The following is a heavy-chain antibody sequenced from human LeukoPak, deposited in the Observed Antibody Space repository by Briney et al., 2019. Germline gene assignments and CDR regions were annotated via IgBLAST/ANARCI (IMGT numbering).Heavy chain of an antibody. J-gene: IGHJ5*02. CDR1: GGSINSYY. D-gene: IGHD3-10*01. V-gene: IGHV4-59*01. CDR3: ARGGVLDP. CDR2: IYYSGST. Sequence: SETLSLTCTVSGGSINSYYWSWIRQPPGKGLEWIGYIYYSGSTNYNPSLKSRVTISIDTSKNQISLKLSSVTAADTAVYYCARGGVLDPWGQGTLVTVSS.